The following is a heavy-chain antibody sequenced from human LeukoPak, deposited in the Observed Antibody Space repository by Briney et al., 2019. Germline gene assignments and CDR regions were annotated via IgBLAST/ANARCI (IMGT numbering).Heavy chain of an antibody. CDR1: GFTFSSYG. CDR3: AKEGEAAAGTEGDY. Sequence: SGGSLRLSCAASGFTFSSYGMHWVRQAPGKGLEWVAVISYDGSNKYYADSVKGRFTISRDNSKNTLYLQMNSLRAEDTAVYYCAKEGEAAAGTEGDYWGQGTLVTASS. D-gene: IGHD6-13*01. CDR2: ISYDGSNK. V-gene: IGHV3-30*18. J-gene: IGHJ4*02.